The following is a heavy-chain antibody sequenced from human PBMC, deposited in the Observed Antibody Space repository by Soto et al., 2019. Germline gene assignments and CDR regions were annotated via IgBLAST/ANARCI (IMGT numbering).Heavy chain of an antibody. D-gene: IGHD6-13*01. Sequence: QVQLVQSGAEVKKPGASVKVSCKASGYTFTSYGISWVRQAPGQGLEWMGWISAYNGNTNYAQKLQGRVTMTTDKSTGTAYMELRNLSSDDTAVYYCARDIIAAAGKAMDPHRGYYYYYGMDVWGQGTTVTVSS. CDR3: ARDIIAAAGKAMDPHRGYYYYYGMDV. CDR2: ISAYNGNT. CDR1: GYTFTSYG. J-gene: IGHJ6*02. V-gene: IGHV1-18*01.